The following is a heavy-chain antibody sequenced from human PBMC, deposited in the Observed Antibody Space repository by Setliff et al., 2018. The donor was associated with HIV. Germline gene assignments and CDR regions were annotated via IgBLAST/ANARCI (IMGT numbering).Heavy chain of an antibody. V-gene: IGHV1-18*04. CDR2: ISVYNGKG. D-gene: IGHD4-17*01. CDR1: GYTYTHSY. CDR3: ARRATTGDYHHFFDF. Sequence: ASVKVSCKASGYTYTHSYMHWVRQAPGQGLEWMGWISVYNGKGNYAQKFQDRISMTTDTSTSTVYMELRSLVSDDTAVYYCARRATTGDYHHFFDFWGQGTLVTVSS. J-gene: IGHJ4*02.